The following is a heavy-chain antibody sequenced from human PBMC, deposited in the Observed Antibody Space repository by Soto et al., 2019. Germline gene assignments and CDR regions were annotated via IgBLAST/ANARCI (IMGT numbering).Heavy chain of an antibody. J-gene: IGHJ3*02. CDR2: ISAYNGNT. V-gene: IGHV1-18*04. D-gene: IGHD3-22*01. Sequence: GASVKVSCKASGYTFTSYGISWVRQAPGQGLEWMGWISAYNGNTNYAQKLQGRVTMTTDTSTGTAYMELRSLRSDDTAVYYCARVAYYYDSSGYYSPAFDIWGQGTMVTVSS. CDR1: GYTFTSYG. CDR3: ARVAYYYDSSGYYSPAFDI.